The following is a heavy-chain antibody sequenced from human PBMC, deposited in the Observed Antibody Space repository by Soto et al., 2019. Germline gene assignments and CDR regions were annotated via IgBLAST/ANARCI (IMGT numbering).Heavy chain of an antibody. CDR3: ARDQGYSGYDYYYYGMDV. CDR2: IIPIFGTA. Sequence: SVKVSWKASGYTFTSFGINWVRQAPGQGLEWMGGIIPIFGTANYAQKFQGRVTITADESTSTAYMELSSLRSEDTAVYYCARDQGYSGYDYYYYGMDVWGQGTTVTVSS. V-gene: IGHV1-69*13. CDR1: GYTFTSFG. D-gene: IGHD5-12*01. J-gene: IGHJ6*02.